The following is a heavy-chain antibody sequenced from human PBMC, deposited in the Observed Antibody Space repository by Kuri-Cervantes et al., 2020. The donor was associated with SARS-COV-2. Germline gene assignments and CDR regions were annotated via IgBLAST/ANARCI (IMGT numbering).Heavy chain of an antibody. D-gene: IGHD3-3*01. J-gene: IGHJ5*02. CDR2: INPNSGGT. Sequence: GGSLRLSCKASGYTFTGYYMHWVRQAPGQGLEWMGWINPNSGGTNYAQKFQGWVTMTRETSISTAYMELSRLRSDDTAVYYCARGPAITIFGVLRGRENWFDPWGQGTLVTVSS. V-gene: IGHV1-2*04. CDR3: ARGPAITIFGVLRGRENWFDP. CDR1: GYTFTGYY.